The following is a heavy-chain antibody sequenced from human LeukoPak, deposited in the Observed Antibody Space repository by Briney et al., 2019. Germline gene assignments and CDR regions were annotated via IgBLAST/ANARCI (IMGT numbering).Heavy chain of an antibody. CDR2: IYYSGST. Sequence: PSETLSLTCTVSGGSISSHYWSWIRQPPGKGLEWIGYIYYSGSTNYNPSLKSRLTISVDTSKNQFSLKLRSVTAADTAVYYCARDSGYCSGGSCYHWFDPWGQGTLVTVSS. J-gene: IGHJ5*02. CDR1: GGSISSHY. V-gene: IGHV4-59*11. CDR3: ARDSGYCSGGSCYHWFDP. D-gene: IGHD2-15*01.